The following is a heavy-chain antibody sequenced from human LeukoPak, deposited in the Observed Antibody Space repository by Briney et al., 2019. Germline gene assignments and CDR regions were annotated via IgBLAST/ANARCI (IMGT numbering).Heavy chain of an antibody. CDR3: ASPAPGGSCYSCFQH. V-gene: IGHV3-33*01. D-gene: IGHD2-15*01. CDR1: GFTFSSYG. CDR2: IWYDGSNK. Sequence: GRSLRLSCAASGFTFSSYGMHWVRQAPGKGLEWVAVIWYDGSNKYYADSVKGRLTISRDNSKNTLYLQMNSLRAEDTAVYYCASPAPGGSCYSCFQHWGQGTLVTVSS. J-gene: IGHJ1*01.